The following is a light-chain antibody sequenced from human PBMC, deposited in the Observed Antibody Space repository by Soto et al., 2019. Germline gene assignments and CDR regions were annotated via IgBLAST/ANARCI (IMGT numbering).Light chain of an antibody. V-gene: IGKV3-11*01. CDR3: QQRSNWPST. J-gene: IGKJ2*01. CDR1: QSVSRD. Sequence: EIVLTQSPATLSLFPGERATLSCRASQSVSRDLAWYQQKTGQAPRLLIYDVSNRATGIPARFSGSGSGTDFTLTISSLEPEDFAVYYCQQRSNWPSTFGQGTKLEIK. CDR2: DVS.